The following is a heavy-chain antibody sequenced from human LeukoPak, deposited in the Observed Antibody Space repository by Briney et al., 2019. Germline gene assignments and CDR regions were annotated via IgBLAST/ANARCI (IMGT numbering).Heavy chain of an antibody. J-gene: IGHJ4*02. Sequence: QAGGSLRLSCAASGFTFSSYSMNWVRQAPGKGLEWVSYISSSSSTIYYADSVKGRFTISRDNAKNSLYLQMNSLRAEDTAVYYCARGNNWNYGPFDYWGQGTLVTVSS. D-gene: IGHD1-7*01. V-gene: IGHV3-48*01. CDR3: ARGNNWNYGPFDY. CDR1: GFTFSSYS. CDR2: ISSSSSTI.